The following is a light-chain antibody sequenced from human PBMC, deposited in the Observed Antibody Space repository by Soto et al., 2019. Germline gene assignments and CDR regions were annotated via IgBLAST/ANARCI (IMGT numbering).Light chain of an antibody. CDR1: QSVSSSY. V-gene: IGKV3-20*01. CDR2: GAC. Sequence: TESACSLSASSAETPTVSFRTSQSVSSSYLAWYQKKPGQAPRLLIYGACSRATGIPDRFTGSGSGTDFTLTISRLEPEDFAVYYCQQYAIKTGTFGQGTKVDFK. J-gene: IGKJ1*01. CDR3: QQYAIKTGT.